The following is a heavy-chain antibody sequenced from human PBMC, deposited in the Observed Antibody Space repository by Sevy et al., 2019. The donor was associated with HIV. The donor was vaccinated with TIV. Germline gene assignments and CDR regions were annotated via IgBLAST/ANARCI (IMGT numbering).Heavy chain of an antibody. V-gene: IGHV3-23*01. CDR1: GFTFSSYA. CDR3: ARGGKCFSGGCYYDS. D-gene: IGHD2-15*01. CDR2: IGASGSDT. J-gene: IGHJ4*02. Sequence: GGSLGLSCAASGFTFSSYAMTWVRQTPGKGLEWVSIIGASGSDTYYPASVKGRFTISRDNSKNTLYLQMTSLRVEDTAVYYCARGGKCFSGGCYYDSWGQGTLVTVSS.